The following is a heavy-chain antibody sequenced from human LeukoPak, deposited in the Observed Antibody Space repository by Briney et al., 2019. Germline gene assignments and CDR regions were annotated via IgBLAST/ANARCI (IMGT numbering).Heavy chain of an antibody. J-gene: IGHJ4*02. CDR1: GGSFSGYY. D-gene: IGHD6-19*01. CDR3: AREGSGGWYFDY. Sequence: SETLSLTCAVYGGSFSGYYWSWIRQPPGKGLEWIGEINHSGSTNYNPSLKSRVTISVDASKNQFSLKLSSVTAADTAVYYCAREGSGGWYFDYWGQGTLVTVSS. CDR2: INHSGST. V-gene: IGHV4-34*01.